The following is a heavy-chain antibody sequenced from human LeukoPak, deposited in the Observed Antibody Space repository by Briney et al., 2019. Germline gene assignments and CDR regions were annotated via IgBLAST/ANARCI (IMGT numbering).Heavy chain of an antibody. CDR2: ISSSGSTI. Sequence: GGALRLSCAASGFTFSSYDMTWVRQAPGKGLEWVSYISSSGSTIYYADSVKGRFTISRDNAKNSLYLQMNSLRAEDTAVYYCARVRYYGSGSFYYFDYWGQGTLVTVSS. CDR3: ARVRYYGSGSFYYFDY. CDR1: GFTFSSYD. V-gene: IGHV3-48*03. D-gene: IGHD3-10*01. J-gene: IGHJ4*02.